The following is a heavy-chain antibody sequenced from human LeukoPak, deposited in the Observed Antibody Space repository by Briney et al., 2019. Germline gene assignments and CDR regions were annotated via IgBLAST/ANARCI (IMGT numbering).Heavy chain of an antibody. D-gene: IGHD3-9*01. CDR1: GGSLTGYY. Sequence: SETLSLTCAVYGGSLTGYYWSWIRQTPGGGLGWVGEIHYTGATSYNPSLKSRATISTDTSKNQFSLRLSSVTAADTAVYYCARGNILTGYCFDFWGQGALVTVSS. CDR2: IHYTGAT. CDR3: ARGNILTGYCFDF. J-gene: IGHJ4*02. V-gene: IGHV4-34*01.